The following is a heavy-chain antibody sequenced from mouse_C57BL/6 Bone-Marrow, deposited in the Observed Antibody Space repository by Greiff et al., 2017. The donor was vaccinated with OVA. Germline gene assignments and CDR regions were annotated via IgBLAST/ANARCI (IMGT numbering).Heavy chain of an antibody. Sequence: EVQLQQSVAELVRPGASVKLSCTASGFNIKNTYMHWVKQRPEQGLEWIGRIDPANDNTKYAPKFQGKATMTADTYSNTATLQLTSLSSEDTAVYCCARGNFGSSFYAMDYWGQGTSVTVSS. D-gene: IGHD1-1*01. J-gene: IGHJ4*01. CDR1: GFNIKNTY. CDR3: ARGNFGSSFYAMDY. CDR2: IDPANDNT. V-gene: IGHV14-3*01.